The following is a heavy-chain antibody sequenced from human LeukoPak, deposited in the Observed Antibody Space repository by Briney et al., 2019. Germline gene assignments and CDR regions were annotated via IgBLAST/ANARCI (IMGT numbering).Heavy chain of an antibody. D-gene: IGHD3-22*01. V-gene: IGHV4-39*07. CDR1: GGSITSSNYY. CDR3: AWGDSSGYPFDP. Sequence: SETLSLTCTVSGGSITSSNYYWGWIRQPPGKGLEWIGSFYYSGSTNYNPSLKSRVTISVDTSKNQFSLKLTSVTAADTAVYYCAWGDSSGYPFDPWGQGTLVTVSS. CDR2: FYYSGST. J-gene: IGHJ5*02.